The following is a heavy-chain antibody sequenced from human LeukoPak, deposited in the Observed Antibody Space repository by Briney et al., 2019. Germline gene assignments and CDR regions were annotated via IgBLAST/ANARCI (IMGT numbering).Heavy chain of an antibody. J-gene: IGHJ3*02. D-gene: IGHD3-22*01. Sequence: GESLKISCKGSGYSFTSYWIGWVRRMPGKGLEWMGIIHPGDSDTRYSPSFQGQVTISADKSISTAYLQWSSLKASDTAMYYCARPSYYYDSSAITGAFDIWGQGTMVTVSS. CDR1: GYSFTSYW. V-gene: IGHV5-51*01. CDR3: ARPSYYYDSSAITGAFDI. CDR2: IHPGDSDT.